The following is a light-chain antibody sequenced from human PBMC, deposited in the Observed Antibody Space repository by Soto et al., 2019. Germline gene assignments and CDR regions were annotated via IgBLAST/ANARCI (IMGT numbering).Light chain of an antibody. Sequence: EIVLTQCPATVSLSPGERATLSCRASQSVSSYLAWYQQKPGQAPRLLIHDASNRATGIPARFSGSGSGTDFTLTISSLEPEDFAVYYCHQRSNWPATFGQGTKVEIK. J-gene: IGKJ1*01. V-gene: IGKV3-11*01. CDR3: HQRSNWPAT. CDR1: QSVSSY. CDR2: DAS.